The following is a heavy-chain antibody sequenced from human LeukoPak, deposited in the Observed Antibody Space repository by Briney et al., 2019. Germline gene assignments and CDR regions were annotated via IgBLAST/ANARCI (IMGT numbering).Heavy chain of an antibody. CDR1: GFIFGDYD. D-gene: IGHD3-3*02. CDR3: ARDVDVLGPLDY. Sequence: GGSLRLSCAASGFIFGDYDMIWVRQAPGRGLEWVSSSSGTGRTTYYADSVKGRFTISRDNSKNTVYLQMISLRAEDTAVYYCARDVDVLGPLDYWGQGTLVTVSS. V-gene: IGHV3-23*01. J-gene: IGHJ4*02. CDR2: SSGTGRTT.